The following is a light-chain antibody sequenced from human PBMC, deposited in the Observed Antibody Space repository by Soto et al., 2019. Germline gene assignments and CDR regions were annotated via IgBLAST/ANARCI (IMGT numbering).Light chain of an antibody. CDR1: QSVTSDY. V-gene: IGKV3-20*01. J-gene: IGKJ1*01. CDR2: AAS. Sequence: EIVLTQSPGTLSLSPGERATLSCRASQSVTSDYLAWYQQRPDQAPRLLIFAASTRATGIPDRFSGGGSETEFTLTISRLEHEDSAVYYCQQYGISRTFGQGTKVEIK. CDR3: QQYGISRT.